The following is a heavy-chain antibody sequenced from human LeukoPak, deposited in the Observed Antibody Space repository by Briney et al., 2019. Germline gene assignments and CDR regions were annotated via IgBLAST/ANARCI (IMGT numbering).Heavy chain of an antibody. Sequence: PSETLSLTCTVSGGSISGYYWSWIRQPAGKGLEWIGRFYISGSTNYNPSLKSRVTISVDTSKNQFSLKLSSVTAADTAVYYCARVGGDYNPPGFDYWGQGTLVTVSS. CDR3: ARVGGDYNPPGFDY. CDR1: GGSISGYY. J-gene: IGHJ4*02. CDR2: FYISGST. D-gene: IGHD4-17*01. V-gene: IGHV4-4*07.